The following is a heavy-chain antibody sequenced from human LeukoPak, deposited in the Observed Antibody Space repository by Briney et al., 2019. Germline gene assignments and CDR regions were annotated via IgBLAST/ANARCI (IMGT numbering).Heavy chain of an antibody. J-gene: IGHJ3*02. CDR3: ARAGGSSWYGNAFDI. CDR1: GGSISSSNW. CDR2: IYHSGST. D-gene: IGHD6-13*01. Sequence: SGTLSLTCAVSGGSISSSNWWSWVRQPPGKGLEWIGEIYHSGSTNYNPSLKSRVTISVDKSKNQFSLKLSSVTAADTAVYYCARAGGSSWYGNAFDIWGQGTMVTVSS. V-gene: IGHV4-4*02.